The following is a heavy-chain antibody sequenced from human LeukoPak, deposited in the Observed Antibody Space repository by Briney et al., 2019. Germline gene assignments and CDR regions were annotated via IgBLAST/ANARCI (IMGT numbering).Heavy chain of an antibody. CDR3: ARDSGYDSPVDY. V-gene: IGHV3-66*02. CDR2: IYSGGST. Sequence: GGSLRLSCAASGFTVSSNYMSWVRQAPGKGLEWVSVIYSGGSTYYADFVKGRFTISRDNSKNTLYLQMNSLRAEDTAVYYCARDSGYDSPVDYWGQGTLVTVSS. D-gene: IGHD5-12*01. CDR1: GFTVSSNY. J-gene: IGHJ4*02.